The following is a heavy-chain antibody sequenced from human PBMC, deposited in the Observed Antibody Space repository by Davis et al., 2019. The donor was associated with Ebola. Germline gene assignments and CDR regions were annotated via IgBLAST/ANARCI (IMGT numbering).Heavy chain of an antibody. Sequence: GESLKISCAASGFTFSNFWMHWVRQAPGKGLVCVSRINNDGSITNYADSVKGRFTISRDNSRNTLYLQMNSLRAEDTAVYYCARIVGVTGENYFDYWGQGALVTVSS. D-gene: IGHD1-26*01. CDR1: GFTFSNFW. V-gene: IGHV3-74*01. CDR2: INNDGSIT. CDR3: ARIVGVTGENYFDY. J-gene: IGHJ4*02.